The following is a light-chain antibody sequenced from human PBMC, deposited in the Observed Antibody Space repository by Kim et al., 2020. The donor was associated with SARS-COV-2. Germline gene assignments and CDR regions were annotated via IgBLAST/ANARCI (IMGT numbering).Light chain of an antibody. Sequence: ASLGDRVTSTCRSSQAITSYLAWYQQKPGKAPKLLIFPAFTLRSGVPSRFSGSGSGTEFSLTISSLQPEDSGIYFCQQLQTYPLTFGGGTKVDIK. CDR2: PAF. V-gene: IGKV1-9*01. CDR1: QAITSY. J-gene: IGKJ4*01. CDR3: QQLQTYPLT.